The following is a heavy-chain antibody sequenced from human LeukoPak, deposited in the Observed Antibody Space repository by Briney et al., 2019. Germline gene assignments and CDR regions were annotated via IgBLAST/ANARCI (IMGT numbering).Heavy chain of an antibody. CDR3: ASGARVNILTGYLHRYYYYGMDV. CDR2: ISYDGSNK. V-gene: IGHV3-30*04. J-gene: IGHJ6*04. CDR1: GFTFSSYA. D-gene: IGHD3-9*01. Sequence: GGSLRLSCAASGFTFSSYAMHWVRQAPGKGLEWVAVISYDGSNKYYADSVKGRFTISRDNSKNTLYLQMNSLRAEDTAVYYCASGARVNILTGYLHRYYYYGMDVWGKGTTVTVSS.